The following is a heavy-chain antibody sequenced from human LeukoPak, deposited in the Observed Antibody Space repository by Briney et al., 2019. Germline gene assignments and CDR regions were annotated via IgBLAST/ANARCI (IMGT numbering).Heavy chain of an antibody. D-gene: IGHD4-23*01. CDR1: GFTFNTYW. Sequence: GGSLRLSCAASGFTFNTYWMNWVRQAPGKGLEWVSGIRGDGVTTYYADSVKGRFTISRDNSKNSLYLQMNSLRAEDTALYYCAKDMVYGGTGAFDYWGQGTLVTVSS. CDR2: IRGDGVTT. V-gene: IGHV3-43*01. CDR3: AKDMVYGGTGAFDY. J-gene: IGHJ4*02.